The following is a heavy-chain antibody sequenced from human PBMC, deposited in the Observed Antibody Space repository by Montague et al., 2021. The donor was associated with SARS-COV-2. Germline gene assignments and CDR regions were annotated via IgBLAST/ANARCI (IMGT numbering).Heavy chain of an antibody. Sequence: SETLSLTCTVPGGSITTSGHYWGWIRQPPGTGLDWIASNHYSATXYYTPSLRGRLTIYVDTSQNQFSLRFNSVTAADTAVYFCARQLATSGQWAFDIWGQGTAVTVSS. CDR2: NHYSATX. V-gene: IGHV4-39*01. CDR3: ARQLATSGQWAFDI. D-gene: IGHD6-19*01. J-gene: IGHJ3*02. CDR1: GGSITTSGHY.